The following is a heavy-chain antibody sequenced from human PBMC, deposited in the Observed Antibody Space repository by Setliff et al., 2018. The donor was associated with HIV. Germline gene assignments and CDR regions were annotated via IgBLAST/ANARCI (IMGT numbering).Heavy chain of an antibody. CDR3: TRDTGYILSGYRPHWYFDL. Sequence: PSETLSLTCTFSGDSISSGNYYWSWIRQPAGKGLEWIGRIYSTGSTNYNPSLKSRVTISSDTSKNLFSLKLTTVTAADAAVYYCTRDTGYILSGYRPHWYFDLWGPRLSWSPSPQ. CDR2: IYSTGST. J-gene: IGHJ2*01. V-gene: IGHV4-61*02. CDR1: GDSISSGNYY. D-gene: IGHD3-9*01.